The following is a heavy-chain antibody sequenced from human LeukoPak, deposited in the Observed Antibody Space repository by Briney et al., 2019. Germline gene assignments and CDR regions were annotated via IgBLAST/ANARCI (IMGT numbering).Heavy chain of an antibody. CDR3: ATVLRDRFDY. V-gene: IGHV4-61*02. Sequence: SETLSLTCTVSGGSINSGSYYWSWIRQPAGKGLEWIGRIYTSGSTSYNPSLKSRVTMSVDTSKNQFSLKLSSVTAADTAVYYCATVLRDRFDYWGQGTLVTVSS. CDR1: GGSINSGSYY. CDR2: IYTSGST. D-gene: IGHD6-6*01. J-gene: IGHJ4*02.